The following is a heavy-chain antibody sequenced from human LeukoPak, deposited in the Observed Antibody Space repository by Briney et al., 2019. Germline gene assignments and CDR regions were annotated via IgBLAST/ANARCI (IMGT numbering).Heavy chain of an antibody. V-gene: IGHV1-69*01. J-gene: IGHJ5*02. CDR2: INPIFGTA. Sequence: SVKVSCKASGGTFSSYAISWVRQAPGQGLEWMGGINPIFGTANYAQKFQGRVTITEDASTSTAYMELSSLRSDDTALYFCARDPNFDFWSGYPIRGNWFDPWGQGTLVTVSS. D-gene: IGHD3-3*01. CDR3: ARDPNFDFWSGYPIRGNWFDP. CDR1: GGTFSSYA.